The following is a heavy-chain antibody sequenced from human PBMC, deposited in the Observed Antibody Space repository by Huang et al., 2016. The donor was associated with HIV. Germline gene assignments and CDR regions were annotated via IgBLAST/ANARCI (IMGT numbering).Heavy chain of an antibody. J-gene: IGHJ1*01. V-gene: IGHV1-69*13. Sequence: QVQLVQSGAEVKKPGSSVKVSCKASGGAFIRYSFSWVRQAPGQGLEWMGGINPIFNTTNYAQKFQGRVTITADDSATTVYMDLSSLRFDDTAVYYCARTSNWKAEYFRYWGQGTLVTVSS. CDR1: GGAFIRYS. CDR2: INPIFNTT. CDR3: ARTSNWKAEYFRY. D-gene: IGHD1-20*01.